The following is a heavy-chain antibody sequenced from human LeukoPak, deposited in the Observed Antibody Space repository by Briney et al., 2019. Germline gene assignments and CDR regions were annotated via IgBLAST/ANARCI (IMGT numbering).Heavy chain of an antibody. V-gene: IGHV3-33*08. D-gene: IGHD6-6*01. CDR3: ARDKGSSSSPEIYYYYGMDV. J-gene: IGHJ6*02. CDR1: GFTVSNNY. Sequence: EAGGSLRLSCAASGFTVSNNYMSWVRQAPGKGLEWVAVIWYDGSNKYYADSVKGRFTISRDNSKNTLYLQMNSLRAEDTAVYYCARDKGSSSSPEIYYYYGMDVWGQGTTVTVSS. CDR2: IWYDGSNK.